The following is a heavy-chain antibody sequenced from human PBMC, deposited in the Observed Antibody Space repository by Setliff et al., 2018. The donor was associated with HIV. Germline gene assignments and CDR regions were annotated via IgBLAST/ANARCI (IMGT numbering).Heavy chain of an antibody. J-gene: IGHJ4*02. D-gene: IGHD5-18*01. CDR1: GYTFSDYY. V-gene: IGHV1-2*02. CDR3: ARDLLRGFTYGWFDY. Sequence: GASVKVSCKASGYTFSDYYIHWVRQVPGQGLEWLGWLNPNIGRTYYAQKFQDRVTMTRDTSITTAYMELSRVRSDDTAVYYCARDLLRGFTYGWFDYWGQGTLVTVPQ. CDR2: LNPNIGRT.